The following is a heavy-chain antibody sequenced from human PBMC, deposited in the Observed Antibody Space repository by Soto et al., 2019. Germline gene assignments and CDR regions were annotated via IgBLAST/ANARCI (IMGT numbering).Heavy chain of an antibody. J-gene: IGHJ4*02. CDR2: INYSGNT. CDR3: ARLDTVTTVTFDY. CDR1: GGSISSSSSY. V-gene: IGHV4-39*01. D-gene: IGHD4-17*01. Sequence: PSETLSLTCTVSGGSISSSSSYWGWIRQPPGKGLEWIGSINYSGNTHYNPSLKSRVTISVDTSKNQFSLKLSSVTAADTAVYYCARLDTVTTVTFDYWGQGTLVTVSS.